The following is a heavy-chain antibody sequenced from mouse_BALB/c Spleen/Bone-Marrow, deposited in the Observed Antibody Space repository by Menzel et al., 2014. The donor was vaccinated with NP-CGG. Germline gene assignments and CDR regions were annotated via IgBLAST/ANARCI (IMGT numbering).Heavy chain of an antibody. J-gene: IGHJ4*01. CDR3: ARTTTITTGGYYAMDY. Sequence: QVQLQQSGAELARPGASVKLSCKASGYTLTSYWMQWVKQRPGQGLEWIGAIYPGAGDTRYTQKFRGKATLTADKSSSTAYMQLSSLASEDSAVYYCARTTTITTGGYYAMDYWGQGTSVTVSS. V-gene: IGHV1-87*01. D-gene: IGHD2-4*01. CDR1: GYTLTSYW. CDR2: IYPGAGDT.